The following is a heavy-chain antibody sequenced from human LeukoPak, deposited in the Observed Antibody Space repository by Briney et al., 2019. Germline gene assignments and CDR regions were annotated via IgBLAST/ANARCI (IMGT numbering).Heavy chain of an antibody. Sequence: GGSLRLSCAASGFTFSSYAMHWVRQAPGKGLEWVAVISYDGSNKYYADSVKGRFTISRDNSKNTLYLQMNSLRAEDTAVYYCARELFPDVDTAMGYWGQGTLVTVSS. CDR1: GFTFSSYA. D-gene: IGHD5-18*01. J-gene: IGHJ4*02. CDR2: ISYDGSNK. CDR3: ARELFPDVDTAMGY. V-gene: IGHV3-30-3*01.